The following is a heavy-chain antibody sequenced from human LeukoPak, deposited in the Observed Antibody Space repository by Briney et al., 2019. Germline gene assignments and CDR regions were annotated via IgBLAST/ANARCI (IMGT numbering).Heavy chain of an antibody. J-gene: IGHJ4*02. Sequence: QTGGSLRLSCAASGFTFSSYSMNWVRQAPGKGLEWVSYISSGSNTIYYADSVKGRFTISRDNAKKSLYLQMNSLRYEDTAVYYCARGKIYIDYWGQGTLVTVSS. V-gene: IGHV3-48*02. CDR1: GFTFSSYS. CDR2: ISSGSNTI. CDR3: ARGKIYIDY.